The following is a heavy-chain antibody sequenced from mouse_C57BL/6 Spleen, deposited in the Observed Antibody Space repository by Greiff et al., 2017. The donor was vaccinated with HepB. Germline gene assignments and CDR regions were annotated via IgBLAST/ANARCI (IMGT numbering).Heavy chain of an antibody. D-gene: IGHD2-5*01. V-gene: IGHV1-82*01. CDR1: GYAFSSSW. Sequence: VQLQQSGPELVKPGASVKISCKASGYAFSSSWMNWVKQRPGKGLEWIGRIYPGDGDTNYNGKFKGKATLTADKSSSTAYMQLSSLTSEDSAVYFCARSDYSNFYFDVWGKGTTVTVSS. CDR2: IYPGDGDT. CDR3: ARSDYSNFYFDV. J-gene: IGHJ1*03.